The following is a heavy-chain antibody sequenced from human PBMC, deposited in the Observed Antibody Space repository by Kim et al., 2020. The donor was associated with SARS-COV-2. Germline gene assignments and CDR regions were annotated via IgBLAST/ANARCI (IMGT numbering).Heavy chain of an antibody. Sequence: TSSTPSLKSRVTISVDTSKNQFSLQRSPVTAADTAVYYCARLGIVGAADSWGQGTLVTVSS. CDR2: T. D-gene: IGHD1-26*01. CDR3: ARLGIVGAADS. V-gene: IGHV4-39*01. J-gene: IGHJ4*02.